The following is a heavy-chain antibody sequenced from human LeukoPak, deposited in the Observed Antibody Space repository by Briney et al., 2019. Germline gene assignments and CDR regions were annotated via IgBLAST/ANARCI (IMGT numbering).Heavy chain of an antibody. D-gene: IGHD6-13*01. CDR1: GFTFRSYS. CDR2: ISSSSSTI. Sequence: GGSLRLSCAASGFTFRSYSMNWVRQAPGKGLEWVSSISSSSSTIYYADSVKGRFTISRDNAKNSLYLEMNSLKAEDRAVYYCAREYSSSVDYWGQGTLVTVSS. J-gene: IGHJ4*02. CDR3: AREYSSSVDY. V-gene: IGHV3-21*01.